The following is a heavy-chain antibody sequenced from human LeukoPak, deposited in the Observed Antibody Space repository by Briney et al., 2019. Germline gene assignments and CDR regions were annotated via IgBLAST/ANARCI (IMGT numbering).Heavy chain of an antibody. CDR3: TTNDAFDI. Sequence: AXMXWVRQAPGKGLEWVAQIKTTSDGGPTDYAAPVKGRFTISRDDSENMLYLQMNSLKTEDTAVYYCTTNDAFDIWGQGTMVIVSS. V-gene: IGHV3-15*01. CDR2: IKTTSDGGPT. J-gene: IGHJ3*02. CDR1: AX.